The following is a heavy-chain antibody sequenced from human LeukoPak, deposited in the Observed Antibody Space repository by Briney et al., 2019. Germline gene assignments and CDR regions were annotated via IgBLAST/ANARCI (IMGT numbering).Heavy chain of an antibody. V-gene: IGHV3-64*02. D-gene: IGHD2-21*01. J-gene: IGHJ4*02. CDR2: IVGDGGTT. CDR1: GFTFSSYA. Sequence: GGSLRLSCAASGFTFSSYAMHWVRQAPGKGLEDVSAIVGDGGTTYYVDSVKGRFTISRDNSKNTLYLQMDSLRAEDMAVYYCARVRHGGDCFDYWGQGTLVIVSS. CDR3: ARVRHGGDCFDY.